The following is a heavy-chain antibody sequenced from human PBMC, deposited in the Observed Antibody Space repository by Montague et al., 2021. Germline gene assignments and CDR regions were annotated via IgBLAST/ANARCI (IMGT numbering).Heavy chain of an antibody. V-gene: IGHV4-39*02. J-gene: IGHJ5*02. D-gene: IGHD3-10*01. CDR3: ARAGYGDIWFGEFANWFDP. CDR1: GASISSSDYY. Sequence: SETLSLTCTVSGASISSSDYYWGWIRQRPGEGLEWIGSVSYSGSTYYNPSLQSRVTISVDTSKSHFSLKLTSVTAADSAVYYCARAGYGDIWFGEFANWFDPWGQGTLVTVSS. CDR2: VSYSGST.